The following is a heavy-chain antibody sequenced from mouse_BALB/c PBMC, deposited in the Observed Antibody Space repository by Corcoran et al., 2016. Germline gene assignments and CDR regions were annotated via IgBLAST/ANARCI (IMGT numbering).Heavy chain of an antibody. J-gene: IGHJ4*01. Sequence: EVQLQQSGPELVKPGASMKISCKASGYSFTGYTMNWVKQSHGKNLEWIGLINPYNGGTSYNQKFKGKATLTVDKSSSTAYMELLSLTSEDSAVYYCARWCTGVATLYYAMDYWGQGTSVTVSS. V-gene: IGHV1-18*01. CDR3: ARWCTGVATLYYAMDY. CDR2: INPYNGGT. CDR1: GYSFTGYT. D-gene: IGHD1-1*01.